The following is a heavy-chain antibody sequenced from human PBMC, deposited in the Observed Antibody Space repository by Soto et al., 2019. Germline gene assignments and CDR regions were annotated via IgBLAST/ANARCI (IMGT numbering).Heavy chain of an antibody. CDR1: GFSLSTSGVG. V-gene: IGHV2-5*02. CDR3: AHKRRIVATFDY. J-gene: IGHJ4*02. D-gene: IGHD5-12*01. Sequence: SGPTLVKPTQTLTLTCTFSGFSLSTSGVGVGWIRQPPGKALEWLALIYWDDDDRYSPSLKSRLTITKDTSKNQVVLTMTNMDPLDTATYYCAHKRRIVATFDYWGQGTLVTVSS. CDR2: IYWDDDD.